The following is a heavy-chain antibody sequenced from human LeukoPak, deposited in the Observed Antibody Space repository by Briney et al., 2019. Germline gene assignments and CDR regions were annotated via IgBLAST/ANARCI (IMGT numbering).Heavy chain of an antibody. J-gene: IGHJ4*02. D-gene: IGHD3-10*01. CDR3: ARVKEIFGSGSYLGDY. CDR2: ISAYNGKT. V-gene: IGHV1-18*01. Sequence: ASVTVSCKASGYTFNIYYIIWVRQAPGQGLEWMGWISAYNGKTNYAQKLQGRVTMTTDTSTTTAYMELRSLRSDDTAVYYCARVKEIFGSGSYLGDYWGQGTLVTVSS. CDR1: GYTFNIYY.